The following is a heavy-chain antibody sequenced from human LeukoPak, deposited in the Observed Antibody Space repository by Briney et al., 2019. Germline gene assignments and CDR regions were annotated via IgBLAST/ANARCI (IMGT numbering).Heavy chain of an antibody. CDR3: AKLRVCYKIPCDPWFDP. D-gene: IGHD2-8*01. V-gene: IGHV3-23*01. CDR1: GFTFSSYA. Sequence: PGGSLRLSCAASGFTFSSYAMSWVRQAPGKGLEWVSAISGSGGSTYYADSVKGRFTISRDNSKNTLYLQMNSLRAEDTAVYYCAKLRVCYKIPCDPWFDPWGQGTLVTVSS. CDR2: ISGSGGST. J-gene: IGHJ5*02.